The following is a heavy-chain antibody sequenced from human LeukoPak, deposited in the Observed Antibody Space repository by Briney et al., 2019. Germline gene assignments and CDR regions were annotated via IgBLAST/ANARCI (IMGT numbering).Heavy chain of an antibody. V-gene: IGHV3-23*01. Sequence: PGGSLRLSCAASGFTFNIYAMSWVRQAPGKGLEWVSAISGGGRSTYYADSAKGRFTISRDNSKNTLYLQMNSLRAEDTAVYYCATQMGYYYGSGSWGQGTLVTVSS. CDR1: GFTFNIYA. J-gene: IGHJ4*02. CDR3: ATQMGYYYGSGS. CDR2: ISGGGRST. D-gene: IGHD3-10*01.